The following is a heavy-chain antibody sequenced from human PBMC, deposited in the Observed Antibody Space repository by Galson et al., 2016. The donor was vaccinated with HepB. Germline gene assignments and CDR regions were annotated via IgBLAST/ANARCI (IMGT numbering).Heavy chain of an antibody. Sequence: SLRLSCAASGFTFSSYWMSWVRQAPGKGLEWVANINQDGSEKYYVDSVKGRFTISKDNSKNTLYLQMNSLRAEDTAVYYCARAPVTSTTCCHYFDYWGQGTLVTVSS. CDR2: INQDGSEK. J-gene: IGHJ4*02. V-gene: IGHV3-7*03. D-gene: IGHD2-2*01. CDR3: ARAPVTSTTCCHYFDY. CDR1: GFTFSSYW.